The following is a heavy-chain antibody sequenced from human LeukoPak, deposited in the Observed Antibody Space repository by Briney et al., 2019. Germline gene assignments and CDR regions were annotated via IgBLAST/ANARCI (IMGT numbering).Heavy chain of an antibody. J-gene: IGHJ6*03. CDR3: AKGETFFGRAVIDYYYYMDV. Sequence: PSETLSLTCTVSGGSISSYYWSWVRQAPGKGLEWVSGIGGGGGKIYYADSVKGRFTISRDNSKSTVYLQIDSLRAEDTAVYYCAKGETFFGRAVIDYYYYMDVWGGGTTVTVSS. CDR2: IGGGGGKI. V-gene: IGHV3-23*01. CDR1: GGSISSYY. D-gene: IGHD3-3*01.